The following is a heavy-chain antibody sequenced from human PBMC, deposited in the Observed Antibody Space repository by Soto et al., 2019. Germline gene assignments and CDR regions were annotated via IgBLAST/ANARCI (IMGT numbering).Heavy chain of an antibody. D-gene: IGHD3-10*01. Sequence: GGSLRLSCAASGFTFSNYTMHWVRQAPGKGLEWVALISYDEIDKYFADAVKGRFTISRDNSKNTLYLQMDSLRAEDTAVYYCAGRSGSSDYWGRGTLVTV. CDR2: ISYDEIDK. CDR3: AGRSGSSDY. J-gene: IGHJ4*02. CDR1: GFTFSNYT. V-gene: IGHV3-30*04.